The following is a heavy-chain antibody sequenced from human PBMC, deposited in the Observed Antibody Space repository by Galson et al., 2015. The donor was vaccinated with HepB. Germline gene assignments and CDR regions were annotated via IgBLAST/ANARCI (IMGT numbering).Heavy chain of an antibody. CDR3: ATEEIDDYGDFRNWFDP. Sequence: KGRFTISRDDSKNTLYLQMSSLKTEDTAVYFCATEEIDDYGDFRNWFDPWGQGTLVTVSS. V-gene: IGHV3-15*01. J-gene: IGHJ5*02. D-gene: IGHD4-17*01.